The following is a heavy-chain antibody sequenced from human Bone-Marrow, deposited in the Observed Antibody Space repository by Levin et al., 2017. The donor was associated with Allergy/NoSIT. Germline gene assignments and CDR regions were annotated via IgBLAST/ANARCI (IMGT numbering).Heavy chain of an antibody. CDR2: IKPDGSEK. J-gene: IGHJ6*02. D-gene: IGHD6-6*01. CDR1: GFTLSQYW. V-gene: IGHV3-7*01. Sequence: RGSLRLSCAASGFTLSQYWMTWVRQAPGKGLEWVAKIKPDGSEKYYVDSVKGRFTISRDNTRKSLSLEMNNLRSADTAVYFCARDSFSTSSGLDYYYGLDVWGQGTTVTVSS. CDR3: ARDSFSTSSGLDYYYGLDV.